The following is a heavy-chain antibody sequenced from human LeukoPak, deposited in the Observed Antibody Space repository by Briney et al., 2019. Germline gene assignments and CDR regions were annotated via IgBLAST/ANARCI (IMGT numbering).Heavy chain of an antibody. V-gene: IGHV3-7*01. Sequence: PGGSLRLSCAASGFTFSSYWMSWVRQAPGKGLEWVANIKQDGSEKYYVDSVKGRFTISRDNAKNSLYLQMNSLRAEDTAVYYCARDPQLRASPEDYWGQGTLVTVSS. CDR2: IKQDGSEK. D-gene: IGHD2-2*01. CDR3: ARDPQLRASPEDY. J-gene: IGHJ4*02. CDR1: GFTFSSYW.